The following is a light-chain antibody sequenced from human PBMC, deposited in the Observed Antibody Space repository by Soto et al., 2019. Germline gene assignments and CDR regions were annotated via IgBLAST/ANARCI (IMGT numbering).Light chain of an antibody. CDR2: GAS. J-gene: IGKJ1*01. Sequence: IVLTQSPGTLSLSPGEGATLSCRASQTISTTFLAWYQQKPGQAPRPLIYGASSRATGIPDRFSGVGSGIDFTLTSSRLEPEDFGVYYCQFYDYYLPAWTFGQGTKVDI. CDR1: QTISTTF. CDR3: QFYDYYLPAWT. V-gene: IGKV3-20*01.